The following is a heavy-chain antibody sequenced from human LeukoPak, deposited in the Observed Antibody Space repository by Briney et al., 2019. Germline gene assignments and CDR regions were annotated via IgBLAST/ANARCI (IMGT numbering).Heavy chain of an antibody. V-gene: IGHV5-51*01. CDR2: IYPGDSDI. Sequence: GESLKISCKASGYRFTNYWIAWVRQMPGKGLELMGSIYPGDSDIRYSPSFQGQVTISADKSFTTAYLQWRSLKASDTAIHYCARQGVYYSDSSAFYHWGQGTRVTVSS. CDR3: ARQGVYYSDSSAFYH. J-gene: IGHJ4*02. D-gene: IGHD3-22*01. CDR1: GYRFTNYW.